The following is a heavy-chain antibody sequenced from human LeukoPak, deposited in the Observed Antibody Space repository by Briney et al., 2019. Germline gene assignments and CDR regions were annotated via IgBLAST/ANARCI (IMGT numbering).Heavy chain of an antibody. CDR3: ARSRVWGYSRWAFDY. CDR1: GYSFSSFW. J-gene: IGHJ4*02. CDR2: VYPDDSAA. Sequence: GDSLKISCQGSGYSFSSFWVGWVRQTPGKGLEWMGVVYPDDSAARYSPSFQGQITFSADKSLDTAYLQWSSLRASDTGIYFCARSRVWGYSRWAFDYWGQGTPVTVSS. V-gene: IGHV5-51*01. D-gene: IGHD3-16*01.